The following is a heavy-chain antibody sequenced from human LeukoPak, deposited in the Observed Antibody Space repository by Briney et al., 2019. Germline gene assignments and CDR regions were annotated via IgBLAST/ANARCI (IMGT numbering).Heavy chain of an antibody. CDR2: ISGYNDNT. Sequence: GASVKVSCKASGYTFTGYHLHWVRQAPGQGLEWMGWISGYNDNTHYAKKFQGRVTLTTDTPTSTAYMELRSLRSDDTAVYYCARDGTSTDDYWGQGTLVTVSS. V-gene: IGHV1-18*04. CDR3: ARDGTSTDDY. CDR1: GYTFTGYH. D-gene: IGHD1-7*01. J-gene: IGHJ4*02.